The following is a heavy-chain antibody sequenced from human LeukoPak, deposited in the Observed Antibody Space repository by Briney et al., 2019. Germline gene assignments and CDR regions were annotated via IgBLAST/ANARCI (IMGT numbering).Heavy chain of an antibody. D-gene: IGHD3-22*01. CDR1: GYTLTELS. CDR3: ATGYYYDSSGYYRPLAFDI. CDR2: FDPEDGET. J-gene: IGHJ3*02. V-gene: IGHV1-24*01. Sequence: ASVKVSCKVSGYTLTELSMHWVRQAPGKGLEWMGGFDPEDGETIYAQKFQGRVTMTEDTSTDTAYMELSSLRSEDTAVYYCATGYYYDSSGYYRPLAFDIWGQGTMVTVS.